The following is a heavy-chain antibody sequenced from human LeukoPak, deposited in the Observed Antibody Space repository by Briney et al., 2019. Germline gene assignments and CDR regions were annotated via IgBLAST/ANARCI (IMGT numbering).Heavy chain of an antibody. CDR1: GFTFSSYS. V-gene: IGHV3-23*01. J-gene: IGHJ4*02. D-gene: IGHD3-22*01. CDR3: VRGIRDYYGLDY. Sequence: GGSLRLSCAASGFTFSSYSMNWVRQAPGKGLEWVSAISGSGGSTYYADSVKGRFTISRDNAKNTLYLQMNSLRAEDTAVYYCVRGIRDYYGLDYWGQGTLVTVSS. CDR2: ISGSGGST.